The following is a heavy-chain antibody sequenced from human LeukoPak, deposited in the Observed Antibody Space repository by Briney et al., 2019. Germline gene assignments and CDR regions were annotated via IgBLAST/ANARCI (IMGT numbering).Heavy chain of an antibody. Sequence: PGGSLRLSCAASGFTFSSYSMNWVRQAPGKGLEWVSSICSSSSYIYYADSVKGRFTISRDNSKNTLYLQMNSLRAEDTAVYYCAKGGVGATFRHYYYYMDVWGKGTTVTVSS. CDR3: AKGGVGATFRHYYYYMDV. CDR2: ICSSSSYI. J-gene: IGHJ6*03. CDR1: GFTFSSYS. D-gene: IGHD1-26*01. V-gene: IGHV3-21*04.